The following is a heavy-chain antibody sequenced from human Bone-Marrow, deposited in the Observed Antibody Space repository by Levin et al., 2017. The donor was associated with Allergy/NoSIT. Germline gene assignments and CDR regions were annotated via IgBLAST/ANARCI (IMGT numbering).Heavy chain of an antibody. D-gene: IGHD4-17*01. V-gene: IGHV3-13*01. CDR3: ARGFTVSAGFDH. CDR1: GFTFSRYD. J-gene: IGHJ5*02. Sequence: GGSLRLSCVGTGFTFSRYDMHWVRQVRGGGLEWVAAIGTGGDRYYPDSVEGRFFISRDNAERTLFLQMNSLRGGDTAVYYCARGFTVSAGFDHWGQGTLVIVSS. CDR2: IGTGGDR.